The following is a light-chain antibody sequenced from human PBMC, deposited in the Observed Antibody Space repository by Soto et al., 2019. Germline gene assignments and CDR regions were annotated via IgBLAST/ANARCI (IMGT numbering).Light chain of an antibody. CDR1: SSGVENYNL. J-gene: IGLJ1*01. V-gene: IGLV2-23*01. CDR3: CSYAGSSTWV. Sequence: QSALTQPASVSGSPGQSITLSCTRTSSGVENYNLVSWYQHRPGKAPKLIIYEGSKRPSGAPNRFSGSKSGNTASLTISGLQAEDEADYYCCSYAGSSTWVFGTGTKLTVL. CDR2: EGS.